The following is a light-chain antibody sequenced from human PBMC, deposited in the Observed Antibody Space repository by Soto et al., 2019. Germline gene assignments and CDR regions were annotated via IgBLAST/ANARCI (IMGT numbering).Light chain of an antibody. J-gene: IGLJ1*01. V-gene: IGLV2-14*03. CDR2: DVI. Sequence: QSVLTQPASVSGSPGQSITISCTGTSSDIGGYDFVSWYQQHPGKAPKLMIYDVINRPSGVPDRFSGSKSGTSASLAITGLQAEDEGDYYCQSYDSTLSARYVFGTGTKVTVL. CDR1: SSDIGGYDF. CDR3: QSYDSTLSARYV.